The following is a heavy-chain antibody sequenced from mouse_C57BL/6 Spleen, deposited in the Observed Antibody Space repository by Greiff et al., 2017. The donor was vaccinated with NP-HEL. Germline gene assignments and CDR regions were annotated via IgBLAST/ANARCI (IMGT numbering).Heavy chain of an antibody. D-gene: IGHD2-4*01. Sequence: EVQVVESGGGLVKPGGSLKLSCAASGFTFSDYGMHWVRQAPEKGLAWVAYISSGSSTIYYADTVKGRFTISRDNAKNTLFLQMTSLRSEDTAMDYCARPGDYDGWYFDVWGTGTTVTVSS. CDR3: ARPGDYDGWYFDV. V-gene: IGHV5-17*01. J-gene: IGHJ1*03. CDR1: GFTFSDYG. CDR2: ISSGSSTI.